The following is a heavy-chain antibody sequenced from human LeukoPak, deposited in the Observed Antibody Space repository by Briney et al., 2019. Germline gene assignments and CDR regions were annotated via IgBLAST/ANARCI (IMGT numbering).Heavy chain of an antibody. CDR3: ARSLSGYITDPFFDQ. J-gene: IGHJ5*02. Sequence: GGSLRLSCAASGFTFSSYSMNWVRQAPGKGLEWVSYISNNFDTHYADSVKGRFTISRDNARESLYLQMNSLRVEDTAVYYCARSLSGYITDPFFDQWGQGALVTVSS. CDR1: GFTFSSYS. D-gene: IGHD5-12*01. CDR2: ISNNFDT. V-gene: IGHV3-48*04.